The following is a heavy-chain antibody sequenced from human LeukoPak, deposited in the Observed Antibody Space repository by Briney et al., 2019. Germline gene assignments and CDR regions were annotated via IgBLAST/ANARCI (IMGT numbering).Heavy chain of an antibody. Sequence: SVKVSCKASGGTFSSYAISWVRQAPGQGLEWMGGIIPIFGTANYAQKFQGRVTITADESTSTAYMELSSLRSEDTAVYYCARHAFEEYNWNDVGVSWFDPWGQGTLVTVSS. J-gene: IGHJ5*02. D-gene: IGHD1-20*01. CDR3: ARHAFEEYNWNDVGVSWFDP. CDR2: IIPIFGTA. V-gene: IGHV1-69*13. CDR1: GGTFSSYA.